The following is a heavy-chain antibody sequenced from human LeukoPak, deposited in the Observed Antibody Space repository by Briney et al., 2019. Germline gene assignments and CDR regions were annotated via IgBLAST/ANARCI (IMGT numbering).Heavy chain of an antibody. Sequence: VASVKVSCKASGYTFTSYGISWVRQAPGQGLEWMGIINPSGGSTSYAQKFQGRVTMTRDTSTSTVYMELSSLRSEDTAVYYCARDRTGAFDIWGQGTMVTVSS. CDR2: INPSGGST. CDR3: ARDRTGAFDI. V-gene: IGHV1-46*01. J-gene: IGHJ3*02. D-gene: IGHD4-17*01. CDR1: GYTFTSYG.